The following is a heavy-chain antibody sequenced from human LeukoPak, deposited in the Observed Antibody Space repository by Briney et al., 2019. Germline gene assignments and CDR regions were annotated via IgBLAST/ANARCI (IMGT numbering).Heavy chain of an antibody. CDR3: ATDKSYGSGSSPRHNWFDP. D-gene: IGHD3-10*01. J-gene: IGHJ5*02. V-gene: IGHV1-24*01. CDR2: FDPEDGET. Sequence: ASVKASCKVSGYTLTELSMHWVRQAPGKGLEWMGGFDPEDGETIYAQKFQGRVTMTEDTSTDTAYMELSSLRSEDTAVYYCATDKSYGSGSSPRHNWFDPWGQGTLVTVSS. CDR1: GYTLTELS.